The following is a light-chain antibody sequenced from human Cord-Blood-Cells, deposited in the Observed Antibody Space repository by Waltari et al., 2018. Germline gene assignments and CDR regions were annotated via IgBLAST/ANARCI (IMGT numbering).Light chain of an antibody. V-gene: IGKV3-20*01. CDR3: QQYGSSPPYT. Sequence: EIVLTQSPGTLSLSPGESATLSCRASQSVSSSYLAWYQQKPGQAPRLLIYGASSRATGIPDRFSVSGSGTDFTLTISRLEPEDFAVYYCQQYGSSPPYTFGQGTKLEIK. CDR2: GAS. J-gene: IGKJ2*01. CDR1: QSVSSSY.